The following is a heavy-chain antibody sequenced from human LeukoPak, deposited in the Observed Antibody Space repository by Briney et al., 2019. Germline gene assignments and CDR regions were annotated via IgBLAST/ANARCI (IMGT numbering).Heavy chain of an antibody. CDR3: AREDGSGWYYFDY. CDR1: GFTFSSYW. J-gene: IGHJ4*02. CDR2: IWYDGSNK. V-gene: IGHV3-33*08. D-gene: IGHD6-19*01. Sequence: GGSLRLSCAASGFTFSSYWMSWVRQAPGTGLEWVAVIWYDGSNKYYADSVKGRFTISRDNSKNTLYLQTNSLRAEDTAVYYCAREDGSGWYYFDYWGQGTLVTVSS.